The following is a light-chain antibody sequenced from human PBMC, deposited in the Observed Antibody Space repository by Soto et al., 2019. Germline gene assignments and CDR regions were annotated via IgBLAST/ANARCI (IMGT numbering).Light chain of an antibody. CDR2: VAS. J-gene: IGKJ1*01. V-gene: IGKV3-15*01. CDR1: ESVSTN. Sequence: EIVMTQSPVTLSVSPGERATLSCRASESVSTNLAWYQQKPGQAPRLLIYVASTRATGVPARFTGGGSGTELTLTISSLQSEDFAVYYCHHFNHWPWTFGQGTKVEIK. CDR3: HHFNHWPWT.